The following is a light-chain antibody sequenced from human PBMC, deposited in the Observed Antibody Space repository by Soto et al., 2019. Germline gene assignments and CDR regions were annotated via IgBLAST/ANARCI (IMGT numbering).Light chain of an antibody. V-gene: IGKV3-20*01. J-gene: IGKJ1*01. Sequence: EIVMTQSPATLSVSPGERATLSCRASQSVSSYLAWYQQKPGQAPRLLIFGTSSRATGIPDRFIGGGSGTDFTLTISRLEPEDFAVYYCQQCGSLPGTFGQGTKVDIK. CDR1: QSVSSY. CDR3: QQCGSLPGT. CDR2: GTS.